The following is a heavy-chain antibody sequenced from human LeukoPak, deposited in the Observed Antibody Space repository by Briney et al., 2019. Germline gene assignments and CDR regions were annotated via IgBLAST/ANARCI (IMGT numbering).Heavy chain of an antibody. CDR1: GFTVSSNY. CDR3: ARSPDSSGYYLSYYFDY. Sequence: GGSLRLSCAASGFTVSSNYMSWVRRAPGKGLEWVSVIYSGGSTYYADSVKGRFTISRDNSKNTPYLQMNSLRAEDTAVYYCARSPDSSGYYLSYYFDYWGQGTLVTVSS. CDR2: IYSGGST. J-gene: IGHJ4*02. V-gene: IGHV3-53*01. D-gene: IGHD3-22*01.